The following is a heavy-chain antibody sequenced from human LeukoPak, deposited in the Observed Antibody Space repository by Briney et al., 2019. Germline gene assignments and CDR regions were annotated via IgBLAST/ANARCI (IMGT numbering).Heavy chain of an antibody. V-gene: IGHV1-69*01. J-gene: IGHJ4*02. CDR3: ATSPMITFGGVIEKKYQLQYYFDY. D-gene: IGHD3-16*02. Sequence: SVKVSCKASGGTFSSYAINWVRQAPGQGLEWMGGIIPIFGTANYAQKSQGRVTITADESTSTAYMELSSLRSEDTAMYYCATSPMITFGGVIEKKYQLQYYFDYWGQGTLVTVSS. CDR2: IIPIFGTA. CDR1: GGTFSSYA.